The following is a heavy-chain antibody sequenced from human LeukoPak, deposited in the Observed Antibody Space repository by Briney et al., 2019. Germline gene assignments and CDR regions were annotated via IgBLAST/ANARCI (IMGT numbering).Heavy chain of an antibody. J-gene: IGHJ4*02. CDR2: INEDGSII. CDR1: GFTFSSYW. Sequence: GGSLRLSCAASGFTFSSYWMHWVRQAPGKGLEWVSRINEDGSIITYADSVKGRFTISRDDDKNTLYLQMNSLRAEDTAVYFLVWTPGDDFDYWGQGTLVTVSS. V-gene: IGHV3-74*01. CDR3: VWTPGDDFDY. D-gene: IGHD2-8*01.